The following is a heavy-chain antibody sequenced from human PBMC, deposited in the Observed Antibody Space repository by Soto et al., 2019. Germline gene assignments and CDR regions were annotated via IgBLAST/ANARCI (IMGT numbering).Heavy chain of an antibody. V-gene: IGHV1-69*02. D-gene: IGHD3-10*01. CDR2: IIPILGIA. CDR3: ARSYRGQGSDY. J-gene: IGHJ4*02. CDR1: GGTFSSYT. Sequence: VQLVQSGAEVKKPGSSVKVSCKASGGTFSSYTISWVRQAPGQGLEWMGRIIPILGIANYAQKFQGRVTITADKSTSTAYMELSSLRSEDTAVYYCARSYRGQGSDYWGQGTLVTVSS.